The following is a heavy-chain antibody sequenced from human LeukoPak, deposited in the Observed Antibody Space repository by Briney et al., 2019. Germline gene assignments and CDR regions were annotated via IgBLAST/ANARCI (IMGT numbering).Heavy chain of an antibody. D-gene: IGHD1-14*01. V-gene: IGHV1-69*05. CDR3: ARDHHNAFDI. CDR1: RGTFSSYA. J-gene: IGHJ3*02. Sequence: SVTLSCKASRGTFSSYAISWVRQAPGQGLEWMGGIIPIFGTANYAQKFQGRVTITTDESTSTAYMELSSLRSEDTAVYYCARDHHNAFDIWGQGTMVTVSS. CDR2: IIPIFGTA.